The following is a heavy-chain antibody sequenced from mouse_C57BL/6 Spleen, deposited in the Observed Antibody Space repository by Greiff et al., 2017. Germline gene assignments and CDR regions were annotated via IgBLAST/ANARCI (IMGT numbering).Heavy chain of an antibody. D-gene: IGHD2-4*01. CDR3: ARQEDYDGPYYAMDY. CDR2: ISSGSSTI. CDR1: GFTFSDYG. Sequence: EVKVVESGGGLVKPGGSLKLSCAASGFTFSDYGMHWVRQAPEKGLEWVAYISSGSSTIYYADTVKGRFTISRDNAKNTLFLQMTSLRSEDTAMYYCARQEDYDGPYYAMDYWGQGTSVTVSS. V-gene: IGHV5-17*01. J-gene: IGHJ4*01.